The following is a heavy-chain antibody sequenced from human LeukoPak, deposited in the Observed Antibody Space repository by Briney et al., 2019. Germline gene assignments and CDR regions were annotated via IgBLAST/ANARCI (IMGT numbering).Heavy chain of an antibody. J-gene: IGHJ4*02. Sequence: PSETLSLPCTVSGYSISSGYYWGWIRQPPGKGLEWIGSIYYDGTTSYNPSLKSRVTISLDTSKNQFSLKLSSVTATDTAIYYCARGGWPFDYWGQGTLVTVSS. CDR3: ARGGWPFDY. V-gene: IGHV4-38-2*02. CDR2: IYYDGTT. CDR1: GYSISSGYY. D-gene: IGHD6-19*01.